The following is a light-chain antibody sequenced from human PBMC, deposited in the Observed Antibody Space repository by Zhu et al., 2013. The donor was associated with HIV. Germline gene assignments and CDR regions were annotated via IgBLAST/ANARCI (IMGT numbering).Light chain of an antibody. CDR3: QQSYSTPRS. CDR2: KAS. V-gene: IGKV1-5*03. Sequence: DIQMTQSPSTLSASVGDRVTITCRASQSISSWLAWYQQKPGKAPKLLIYKASSLESGVPSRFSGSGSGTEFTLTISGLQPDDFATYYCQQSYSTPRSFGQGTKLEMK. CDR1: QSISSW. J-gene: IGKJ2*04.